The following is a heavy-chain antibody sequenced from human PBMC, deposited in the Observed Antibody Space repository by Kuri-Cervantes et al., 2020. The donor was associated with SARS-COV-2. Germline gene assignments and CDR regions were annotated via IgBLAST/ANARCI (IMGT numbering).Heavy chain of an antibody. Sequence: GSLRLSCTVSGGSISSSSYYWSWIRQPPGKGLEWIGYIYYSGSTNYNPSLKSRVTISVDTSKNQFSLKLSSVTAADTAVYYCAGAKYYYDSSGYYYVEGWFDPCGQGIL. CDR2: IYYSGST. CDR1: GGSISSSSYY. J-gene: IGHJ5*02. CDR3: AGAKYYYDSSGYYYVEGWFDP. V-gene: IGHV4-61*01. D-gene: IGHD3-22*01.